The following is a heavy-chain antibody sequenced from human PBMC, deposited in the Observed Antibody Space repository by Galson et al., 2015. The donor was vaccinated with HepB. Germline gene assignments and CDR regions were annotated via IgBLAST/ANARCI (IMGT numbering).Heavy chain of an antibody. D-gene: IGHD2-15*01. J-gene: IGHJ4*02. Sequence: SLRLSCATSGFAFSNYAMGWVRQAPGKGLDWVSYVTTSGLTHYADSVKGRFTISRDNSGNTLYLQMDTLAVDDTAVYYCEAAWRWGQGALVTVSS. CDR2: VTTSGLT. V-gene: IGHV3-23*01. CDR3: EAAWR. CDR1: GFAFSNYA.